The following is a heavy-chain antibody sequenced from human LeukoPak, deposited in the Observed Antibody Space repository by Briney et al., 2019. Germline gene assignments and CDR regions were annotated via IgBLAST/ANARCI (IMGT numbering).Heavy chain of an antibody. CDR3: ARAPASLLWDY. V-gene: IGHV4-39*07. Sequence: PSETLSLTCTVSGGSISSSSYYWGWIRQPPGKGLEWIGEINHSGSTNYNPSLKSRVTISVDTSKNQFSLKLSSVTAADTAVYYWARAPASLLWDYGGQEPLVPVP. J-gene: IGHJ4*02. CDR1: GGSISSSSYY. CDR2: INHSGST. D-gene: IGHD3-10*01.